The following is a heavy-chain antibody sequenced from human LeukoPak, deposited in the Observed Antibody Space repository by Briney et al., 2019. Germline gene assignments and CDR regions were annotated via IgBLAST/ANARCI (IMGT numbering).Heavy chain of an antibody. CDR3: ARVIPDYYDSSGYPLFFGY. J-gene: IGHJ4*02. CDR2: ISAYNGNT. CDR1: GYTFSNYG. V-gene: IGHV1-18*01. Sequence: GASVKVSCKASGYTFSNYGISWVRQAPGQGLEWLGWISAYNGNTHYAQKLQGRVTLTTDTSTSTAYMEVRSLRSDDTAVYFCARVIPDYYDSSGYPLFFGYWGQGTLVTVSS. D-gene: IGHD3-22*01.